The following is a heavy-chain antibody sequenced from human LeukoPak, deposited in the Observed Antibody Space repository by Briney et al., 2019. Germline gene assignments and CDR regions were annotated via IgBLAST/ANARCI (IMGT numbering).Heavy chain of an antibody. J-gene: IGHJ4*02. D-gene: IGHD2-15*01. CDR1: GYTFTGYY. CDR3: ARGRRGSYYFDY. V-gene: IGHV1-8*02. Sequence: RASVKVSCKASGYTFTGYYMRWVRQAPGQGLEWMGWMNPNSGNTGYAQKFQGRVTMTRNTSISTAYMELSSLRSEDTAVYYCARGRRGSYYFDYWGQGTLVTVSS. CDR2: MNPNSGNT.